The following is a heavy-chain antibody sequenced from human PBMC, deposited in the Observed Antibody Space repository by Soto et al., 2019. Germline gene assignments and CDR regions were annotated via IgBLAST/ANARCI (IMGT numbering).Heavy chain of an antibody. V-gene: IGHV3-30-3*01. J-gene: IGHJ6*02. D-gene: IGHD6-13*01. Sequence: PGGSLRLSCAASGFTFSSYAMHWVRQAPGKGLEWVAVISYDGSNKYYADSVKGRFTISRDNSKNTLYLQMNSLRAEDTAVYYCARDVDDSSSSWYLRSYYYYYGMDVWGQGTTVTVSS. CDR3: ARDVDDSSSSWYLRSYYYYYGMDV. CDR1: GFTFSSYA. CDR2: ISYDGSNK.